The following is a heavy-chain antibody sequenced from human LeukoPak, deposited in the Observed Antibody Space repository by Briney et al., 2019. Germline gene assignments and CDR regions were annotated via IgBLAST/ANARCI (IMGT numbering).Heavy chain of an antibody. D-gene: IGHD1-1*01. V-gene: IGHV1-2*02. CDR1: GYTCTGYY. Sequence: ASVTVSCKGSGYTCTGYYMHWVRQAPGQGLEWMGWINPNSGGTNYAQKFQGRVTMTRDTSISTAYMELSRLRSDDTAVYYCARRGWKDFFDYWGQGTLVTVSS. CDR2: INPNSGGT. CDR3: ARRGWKDFFDY. J-gene: IGHJ4*02.